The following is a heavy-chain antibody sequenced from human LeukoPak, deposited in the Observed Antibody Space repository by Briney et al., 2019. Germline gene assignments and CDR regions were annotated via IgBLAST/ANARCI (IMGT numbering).Heavy chain of an antibody. D-gene: IGHD2-2*01. V-gene: IGHV3-21*01. CDR2: ISSRSSYI. J-gene: IGHJ2*01. CDR1: GFTFSYYS. Sequence: PGGSLRLSCSASGFTFSYYSMNWVRQAPGEGLEWVSSISSRSSYIYYEDSLKGRFTISRDNAKNSLYLQMTGLRVEDTAMYFCARDLGDIVLEPPSIHFDLWGRGTLVTVSS. CDR3: ARDLGDIVLEPPSIHFDL.